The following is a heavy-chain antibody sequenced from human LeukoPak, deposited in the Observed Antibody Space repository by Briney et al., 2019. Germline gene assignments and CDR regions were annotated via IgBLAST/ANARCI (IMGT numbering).Heavy chain of an antibody. CDR3: AKGYYDYVWGSYYYDY. CDR2: ISGSGGST. J-gene: IGHJ4*02. CDR1: GFTFSSYS. V-gene: IGHV3-23*01. Sequence: GGSLRLSCAASGFTFSSYSMNWVRQAPGKGLEWVSAISGSGGSTYYADSVKGRFTISRDNSRDTLYLQMNSLRAEDTAVYYCAKGYYDYVWGSYYYDYWGQGTLVTVSS. D-gene: IGHD3-16*01.